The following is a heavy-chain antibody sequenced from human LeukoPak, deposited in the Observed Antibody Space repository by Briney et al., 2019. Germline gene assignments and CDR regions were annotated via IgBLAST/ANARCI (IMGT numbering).Heavy chain of an antibody. CDR3: ARDTSGGYHY. Sequence: SETLSLTCTVSGGSISGYYWSWIRQPAGRGLEWIGRMYSSGSTNYNPSLKGRVTMSVDTSKNHFSLKLTPVTAADTAVYYCARDTSGGYHYWGQGTLVTVSS. J-gene: IGHJ4*02. D-gene: IGHD1-26*01. CDR1: GGSISGYY. V-gene: IGHV4-4*07. CDR2: MYSSGST.